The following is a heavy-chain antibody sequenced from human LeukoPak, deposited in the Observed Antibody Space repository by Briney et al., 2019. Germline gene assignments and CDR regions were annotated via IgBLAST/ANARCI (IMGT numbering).Heavy chain of an antibody. CDR3: ACGGDIVVPGY. V-gene: IGHV1-69*13. CDR2: IIPIFGTA. Sequence: GASVKVPCKASGGTFSSYAISWVRQAPGQGLEWMGGIIPIFGTANYAQKFQGRVTITADESTSTAYMELSSLRSEDAAVYYCACGGDIVVPGYWGQGTPVTVSS. J-gene: IGHJ4*02. D-gene: IGHD2-2*01. CDR1: GGTFSSYA.